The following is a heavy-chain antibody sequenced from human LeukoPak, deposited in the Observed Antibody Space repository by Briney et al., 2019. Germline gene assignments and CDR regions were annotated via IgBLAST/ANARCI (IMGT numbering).Heavy chain of an antibody. V-gene: IGHV4-4*02. Sequence: SETLSLTCAVSGGSISSSNWWSWVRQPPGKGLEWIGEINHSGSTNYNPSLKSRVTISVDTYKNQFSLKLSSVTAADTAVYYCARGSLGSGYYQDTYNWFDPWGQGTLVTVSS. CDR3: ARGSLGSGYYQDTYNWFDP. CDR2: INHSGST. J-gene: IGHJ5*02. CDR1: GGSISSSNW. D-gene: IGHD3-22*01.